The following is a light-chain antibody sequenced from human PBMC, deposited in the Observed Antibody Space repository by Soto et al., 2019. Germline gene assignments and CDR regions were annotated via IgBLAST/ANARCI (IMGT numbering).Light chain of an antibody. Sequence: DIQMTQSPSSLSASVGDRVTITCRASQTISSYLHWYQQKPGKAPKLLIYAASSLQSGVRSRFSGSGSETDFTLPFSSLQREDFATYYCQQRHSSPYTFGQGTKLEIK. V-gene: IGKV1-39*01. CDR2: AAS. CDR3: QQRHSSPYT. CDR1: QTISSY. J-gene: IGKJ2*01.